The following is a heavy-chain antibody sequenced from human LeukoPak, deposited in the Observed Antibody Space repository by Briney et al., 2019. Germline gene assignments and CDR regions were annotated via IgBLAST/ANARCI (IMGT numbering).Heavy chain of an antibody. Sequence: GGSLRLSCAASGFTFISYGVHWVRQAPGKGLEWVAMTSFDGSYKNYADSVKGRFTISRDNSKNRMYLQMNSLRAEDTAVYYCAKEFSGYLASFEYWGQGTLVTVSS. CDR1: GFTFISYG. CDR2: TSFDGSYK. D-gene: IGHD3-22*01. CDR3: AKEFSGYLASFEY. J-gene: IGHJ4*02. V-gene: IGHV3-30*18.